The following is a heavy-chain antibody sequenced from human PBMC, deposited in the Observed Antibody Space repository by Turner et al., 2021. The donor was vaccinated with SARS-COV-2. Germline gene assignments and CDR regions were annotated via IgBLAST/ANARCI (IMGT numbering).Heavy chain of an antibody. V-gene: IGHV3-43*01. Sequence: EVHLVESGGVVVQPRGSLRLSCAASGFNFDDYTMHWVRQAPGKGLEWVSLIRWDGGSTYYADSVKGRFTISRDNSKNSLYLQMNSLRAEDTAVYYCAREMPPQQYYGMDVWGQGTTVTVSS. CDR3: AREMPPQQYYGMDV. J-gene: IGHJ6*02. CDR1: GFNFDDYT. D-gene: IGHD2-2*01. CDR2: IRWDGGST.